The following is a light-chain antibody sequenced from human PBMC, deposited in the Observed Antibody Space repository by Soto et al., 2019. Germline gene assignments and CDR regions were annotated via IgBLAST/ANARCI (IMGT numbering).Light chain of an antibody. Sequence: EIVMTQSPATLSVSPGERATLSCRASQSVSSDLAWYEQKPGQAPRLLIYGASTRATGIPARFSGSGSGTLFTHTISSLQCEVFAVYYCQQYNNLHLTCGGGTKVEIK. CDR3: QQYNNLHLT. J-gene: IGKJ4*01. V-gene: IGKV3-15*01. CDR1: QSVSSD. CDR2: GAS.